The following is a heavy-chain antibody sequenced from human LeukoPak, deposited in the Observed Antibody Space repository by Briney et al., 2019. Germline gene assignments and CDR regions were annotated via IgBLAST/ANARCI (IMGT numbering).Heavy chain of an antibody. CDR1: GYTFTGYY. J-gene: IGHJ4*02. V-gene: IGHV1-69*04. CDR2: IIPILGIA. CDR3: ARASVYYGAYYFDY. Sequence: SVKVSCKASGYTFTGYYMHWVRQAPGQGLEWMGRIIPILGIANYAQKFQGRVTITADKSTSTAYMELSSLRSEDTAVYYCARASVYYGAYYFDYWGQGTLVTVSS. D-gene: IGHD3-10*01.